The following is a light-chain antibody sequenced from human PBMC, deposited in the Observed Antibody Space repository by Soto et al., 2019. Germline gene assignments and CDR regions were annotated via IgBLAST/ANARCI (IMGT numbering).Light chain of an antibody. CDR3: QQYGTTSFT. V-gene: IGKV3-20*01. J-gene: IGKJ3*01. Sequence: EIVLTQSPGTLSLSPGERATLSCRASQTVSSSYLAWYQQKPGQAPRLLIYGASSRATGIPDRFSGSGSGTDFTLTITRLEPEDSALYYCQQYGTTSFTFGPGTKSGHQT. CDR1: QTVSSSY. CDR2: GAS.